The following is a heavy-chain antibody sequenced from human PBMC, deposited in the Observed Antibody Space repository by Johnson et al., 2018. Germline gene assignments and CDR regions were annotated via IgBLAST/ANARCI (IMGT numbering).Heavy chain of an antibody. CDR2: ISYDERTI. D-gene: IGHD5-18*01. V-gene: IGHV3-30*04. CDR3: VRETYSYGLGAFDM. J-gene: IGHJ3*02. CDR1: GFASTTYP. Sequence: QVQLVQSGGGVLQPGRSVRLSCVASGFASTTYPLHWVRRAPGEGLEWVAVISYDERTIYYADSVKGRFTISRENSKNTLFLQMNSLRVEDTALYYCVRETYSYGLGAFDMWGQGTMVTVSS.